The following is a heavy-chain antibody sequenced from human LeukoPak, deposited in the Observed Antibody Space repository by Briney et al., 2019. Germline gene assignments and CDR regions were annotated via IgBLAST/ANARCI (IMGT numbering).Heavy chain of an antibody. CDR3: ARVKVIGYYDSSGEWDY. Sequence: SVKVSCKTSGYTFIDYYVHWIRQAPGQGLEWMGGIIPIFGTANYAQKFQGRVTITADESTSTAYMELSSLRSEDTAVYYCARVKVIGYYDSSGEWDYWGQGTLVTVSS. CDR1: GYTFIDYY. J-gene: IGHJ4*02. D-gene: IGHD3-22*01. V-gene: IGHV1-69*13. CDR2: IIPIFGTA.